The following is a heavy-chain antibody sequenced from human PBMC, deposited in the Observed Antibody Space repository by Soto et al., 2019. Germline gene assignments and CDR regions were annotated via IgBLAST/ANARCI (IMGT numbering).Heavy chain of an antibody. V-gene: IGHV3-23*01. Sequence: EVQLLESGGGLVQPGGSLRLSCAASGFTFSSYAMSWVRQAPGKGLEWVSAISGSGGSTYYADSVKGRFTISRDNSKNPLYLGMNSLRAEDTAVYYCAKTLGDCSSTSCSRSGMDVWGQGATVTVSS. CDR3: AKTLGDCSSTSCSRSGMDV. CDR1: GFTFSSYA. D-gene: IGHD2-2*01. CDR2: ISGSGGST. J-gene: IGHJ6*02.